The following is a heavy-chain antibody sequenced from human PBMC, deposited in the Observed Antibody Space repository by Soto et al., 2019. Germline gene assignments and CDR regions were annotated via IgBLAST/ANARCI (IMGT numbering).Heavy chain of an antibody. Sequence: PGGSLRLSCAASGFTFSSYAMSWVRQAPGKGLEWVSAISGSGGSTYYADSVKGRFTISRDNAKNSLYLQMNSLRAEDTAVYYCARVTQSDYGDYEEVYWFDPWGQGTLVTVSS. CDR1: GFTFSSYA. CDR2: ISGSGGST. J-gene: IGHJ5*02. D-gene: IGHD4-17*01. V-gene: IGHV3-23*01. CDR3: ARVTQSDYGDYEEVYWFDP.